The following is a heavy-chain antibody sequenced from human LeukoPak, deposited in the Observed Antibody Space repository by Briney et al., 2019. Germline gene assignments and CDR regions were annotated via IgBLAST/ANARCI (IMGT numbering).Heavy chain of an antibody. CDR2: IYYSGST. J-gene: IGHJ3*02. CDR3: AKFHNSNIPAASWWANGDAFDI. D-gene: IGHD1-1*01. Sequence: SETLSLTCTVSGGSISSGGYYWSWIRQHPGKGLEWIGYIYYSGSTYYNPPLKSRVTISVDTSKNQFSLKLSSVTAADTAVYYCAKFHNSNIPAASWWANGDAFDIWGQGTMVTVSS. V-gene: IGHV4-31*03. CDR1: GGSISSGGYY.